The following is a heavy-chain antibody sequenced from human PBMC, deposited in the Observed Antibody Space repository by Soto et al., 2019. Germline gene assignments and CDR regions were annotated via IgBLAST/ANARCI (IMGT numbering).Heavy chain of an antibody. J-gene: IGHJ5*02. Sequence: SETLSLTCTVSGGSISSGGYYWSWIRQHPGKGLEWIGYIYYSWSTYYNPSLKSRVTISVDTSKNQFSLKLSSVTAADTAVYYCARVRPYWFDPWGQGTLVTVSS. CDR2: IYYSWST. CDR1: GGSISSGGYY. CDR3: ARVRPYWFDP. V-gene: IGHV4-31*03.